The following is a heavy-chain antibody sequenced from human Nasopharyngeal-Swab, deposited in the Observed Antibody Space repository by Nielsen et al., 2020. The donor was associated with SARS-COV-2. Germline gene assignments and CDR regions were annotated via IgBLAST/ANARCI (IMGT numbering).Heavy chain of an antibody. CDR3: ARDAPAHYGAFY. J-gene: IGHJ4*02. D-gene: IGHD4-17*01. Sequence: GESLKISCAASGFTFSAYEMSWVRQAPGKGLEWVSGIDGSGTYPYYTDSVKGRFTISRDSSKNTLYLQMDSLRGEDTAVYYCARDAPAHYGAFYWGRGTLVTVSS. V-gene: IGHV3-23*01. CDR2: IDGSGTYP. CDR1: GFTFSAYE.